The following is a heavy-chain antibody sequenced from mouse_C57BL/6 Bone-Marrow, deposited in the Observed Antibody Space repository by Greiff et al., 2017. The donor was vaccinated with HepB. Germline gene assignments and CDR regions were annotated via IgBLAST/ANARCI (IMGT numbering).Heavy chain of an antibody. J-gene: IGHJ2*01. Sequence: LQQPGAELVKPGASVKVSCKASGYTFTSYWMHWVKQRPGQGLEWIGRIHPSDSDTNYNQKFKGKATLTVDKSSSTADMQLSSLTSEDAAVYYCAISLYYYGSSSPFDYWGQGTTLTVSS. V-gene: IGHV1-74*01. CDR2: IHPSDSDT. CDR3: AISLYYYGSSSPFDY. CDR1: GYTFTSYW. D-gene: IGHD1-1*01.